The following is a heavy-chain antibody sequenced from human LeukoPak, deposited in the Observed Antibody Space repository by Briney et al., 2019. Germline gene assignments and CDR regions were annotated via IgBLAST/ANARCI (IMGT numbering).Heavy chain of an antibody. Sequence: SETLSLTCAVSGVAFSGYYWSWVRQPPGKGLEWIGEIDESGSTNYNPSLKSRVTISVDTSKNQFSLKLSSVTAADTAVYYFARLGWYNSVSDYWGQGTLVTVSS. D-gene: IGHD6-19*01. CDR3: ARLGWYNSVSDY. CDR2: IDESGST. V-gene: IGHV4-34*01. J-gene: IGHJ4*02. CDR1: GVAFSGYY.